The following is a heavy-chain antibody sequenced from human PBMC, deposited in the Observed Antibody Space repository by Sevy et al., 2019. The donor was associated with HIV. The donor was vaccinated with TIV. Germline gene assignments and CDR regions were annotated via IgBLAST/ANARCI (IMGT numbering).Heavy chain of an antibody. J-gene: IGHJ4*02. CDR1: GFTFSSYA. V-gene: IGHV3-23*01. CDR2: IGGSGGST. D-gene: IGHD2-2*01. Sequence: GGSLRLSCAASGFTFSSYAMSWVRQAPGKGLEWVSAIGGSGGSTYYADSVKGRFTISRDNSKNTLYLQMNSLRAEDTAGYYCAKVRTIVVVPAAIYFDYWGQGTLVTVSS. CDR3: AKVRTIVVVPAAIYFDY.